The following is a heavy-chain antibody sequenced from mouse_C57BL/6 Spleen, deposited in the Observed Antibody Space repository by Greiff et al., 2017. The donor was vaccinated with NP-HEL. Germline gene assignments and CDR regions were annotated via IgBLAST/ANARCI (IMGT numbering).Heavy chain of an antibody. CDR3: AKYNSDDGVGAMDY. CDR2: IDLANGNT. CDR1: GFNIKNTY. V-gene: IGHV14-3*01. D-gene: IGHD1-3*01. Sequence: EVQLQQSVAELVRPGASVKLSCTASGFNIKNTYMHWVKQRPEQGLEWIGRIDLANGNTKYAPKFQGKATITADTTSNTAYLQLSSLTSEDTAIYCCAKYNSDDGVGAMDYWGQRTSVTVSS. J-gene: IGHJ4*01.